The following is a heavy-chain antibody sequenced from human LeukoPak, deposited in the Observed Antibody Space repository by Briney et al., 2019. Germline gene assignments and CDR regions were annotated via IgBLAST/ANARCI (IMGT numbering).Heavy chain of an antibody. CDR2: IYYSGRT. V-gene: IGHV4-30-4*08. Sequence: PSETLSLTCTVSAGSISSGEYYWSWIRQPPGKGLEWIGYIYYSGRTYYNPSLKSRLAITVHTSKNLFSLKLNSVTAADTAVYYCARYYDFLSYMDVWGKGTTVTVSS. CDR1: AGSISSGEYY. D-gene: IGHD3-3*01. J-gene: IGHJ6*03. CDR3: ARYYDFLSYMDV.